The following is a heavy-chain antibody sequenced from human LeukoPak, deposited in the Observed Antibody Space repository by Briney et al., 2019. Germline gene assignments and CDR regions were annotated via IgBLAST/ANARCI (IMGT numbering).Heavy chain of an antibody. CDR3: ARVGSAAATADY. CDR1: GYTFPGYY. CDR2: INPNSGDT. J-gene: IGHJ4*02. Sequence: GPVKVSCKASGYTFPGYYMHWVRQDPGQGLEWMGWINPNSGDTYTAQKFQGRITMTSDTSTSTVYMELSSLRSDDTAVYFCARVGSAAATADYWGQGTLVTVSS. V-gene: IGHV1-2*02. D-gene: IGHD6-25*01.